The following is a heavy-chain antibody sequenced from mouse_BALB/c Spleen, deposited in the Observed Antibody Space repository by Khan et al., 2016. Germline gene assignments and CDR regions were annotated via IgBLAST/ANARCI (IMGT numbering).Heavy chain of an antibody. V-gene: IGHV1-9*01. CDR2: ILPGSGRT. Sequence: QVRLQQSGAELMKPGASVQISCKATGYTFSRYWIDWVKERPGHGLTWIGEILPGSGRTNYNEKFKDKATFTAETSSNTAYIQLISLTSEDSAVYYCARGAYWGQGTLVTVSA. CDR3: ARGAY. CDR1: GYTFSRYW. J-gene: IGHJ3*01.